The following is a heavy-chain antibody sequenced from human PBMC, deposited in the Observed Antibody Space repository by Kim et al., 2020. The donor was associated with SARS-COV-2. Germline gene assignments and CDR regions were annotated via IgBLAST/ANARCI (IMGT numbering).Heavy chain of an antibody. V-gene: IGHV3-23*01. D-gene: IGHD3-3*01. CDR3: AEDEKRVTVFGAVQPGYGMDV. CDR2: VTGSGGST. J-gene: IGHJ6*02. CDR1: GFTFSSHA. Sequence: GGSLRLSCVVSGFTFSSHAMSWVRQAPGKGLEWVSTVTGSGGSTYYADSVKGRFTVSRDNSKNTLYLQMNNLRAEDTAVYYCAEDEKRVTVFGAVQPGYGMDVWGQGTMVTVSS.